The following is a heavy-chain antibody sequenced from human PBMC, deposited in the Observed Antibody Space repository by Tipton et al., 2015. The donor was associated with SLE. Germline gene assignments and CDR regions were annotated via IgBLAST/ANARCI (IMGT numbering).Heavy chain of an antibody. CDR2: IYHSGST. D-gene: IGHD3-3*01. V-gene: IGHV4-59*04. J-gene: IGHJ3*02. CDR1: GGSISSHY. CDR3: ATAITITRWAFDI. Sequence: TLSLTCTVSGGSISSHYWSWIRQPPGKGLEWIGSIYHSGSTYYNPSLKSRVTISVDTSKNQFSLKLSSVTAADTAVYYCATAITITRWAFDIWGQGTMVTVSS.